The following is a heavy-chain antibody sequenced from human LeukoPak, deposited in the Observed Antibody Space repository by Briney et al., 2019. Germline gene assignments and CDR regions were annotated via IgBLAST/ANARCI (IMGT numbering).Heavy chain of an antibody. J-gene: IGHJ4*02. D-gene: IGHD1-14*01. CDR3: ASSWSLTTVGFDY. CDR1: GFTFSSYA. CDR2: ISGSGGST. Sequence: GGSLRLSCAASGFTFSSYAMSWVRQAPGKGLEWVSAISGSGGSTYYADSVKGRFTISRDNSKNTLYLQINSLRAEATAVYYCASSWSLTTVGFDYWGQGTLVTVSS. V-gene: IGHV3-23*01.